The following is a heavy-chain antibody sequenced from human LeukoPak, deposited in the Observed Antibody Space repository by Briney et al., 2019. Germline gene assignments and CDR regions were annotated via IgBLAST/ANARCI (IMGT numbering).Heavy chain of an antibody. CDR1: GYTFTSYD. Sequence: ASVKVSCKASGYTFTSYDINWVRQATGQGLEWMGWMNPNSGNTGYAQKFQGRVTITTDESTSTAYMELSSLRSEDTAVYYCARAWGTAMVRGVIITHDAFDIWGQGTMVTVSS. CDR3: ARAWGTAMVRGVIITHDAFDI. V-gene: IGHV1-8*01. CDR2: MNPNSGNT. D-gene: IGHD3-10*01. J-gene: IGHJ3*02.